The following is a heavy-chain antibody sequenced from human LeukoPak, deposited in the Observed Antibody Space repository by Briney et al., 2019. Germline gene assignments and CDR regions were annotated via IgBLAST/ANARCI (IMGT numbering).Heavy chain of an antibody. V-gene: IGHV1-3*01. Sequence: ASVKVSCKASGYTFTSYAMHWVRQAPGQRLEWIGWINAGNGNTKYSQKFQGRVTITRDTSASTAYMELSSLRSEDTAVYYCARDQGGNWFDPWGQGTLVTVSS. CDR3: ARDQGGNWFDP. D-gene: IGHD3-16*01. CDR2: INAGNGNT. CDR1: GYTFTSYA. J-gene: IGHJ5*02.